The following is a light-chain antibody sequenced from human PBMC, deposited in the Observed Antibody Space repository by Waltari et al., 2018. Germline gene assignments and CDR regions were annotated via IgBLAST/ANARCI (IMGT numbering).Light chain of an antibody. Sequence: DIVMTQSPDSLAVSLGARATINCKSSQSLLYRSNNKNSLAWYQQKPGKPPKLLIYWASSLESGVPDRFSASGSGTDFTLTISSLQAEDVAVYYCQQYYSTPLTFGGGTKVEIK. J-gene: IGKJ4*01. V-gene: IGKV4-1*01. CDR2: WAS. CDR1: QSLLYRSNNKNS. CDR3: QQYYSTPLT.